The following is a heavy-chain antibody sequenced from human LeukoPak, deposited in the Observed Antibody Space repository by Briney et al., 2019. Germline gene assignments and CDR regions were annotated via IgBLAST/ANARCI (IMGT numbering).Heavy chain of an antibody. CDR2: IKHDGTES. CDR1: GFTFSSYW. D-gene: IGHD3-3*01. V-gene: IGHV3-7*04. CDR3: ARGDFWSGDYTDAFDI. Sequence: PGGSLRLSCTASGFTFSSYWMSWVRQAPGKGLEWGANIKHDGTESYSVDSVKGRFAISRDNAKNSLYLQMNRLKTEDTAVYCCARGDFWSGDYTDAFDIWGQGTIDTVFS. J-gene: IGHJ3*02.